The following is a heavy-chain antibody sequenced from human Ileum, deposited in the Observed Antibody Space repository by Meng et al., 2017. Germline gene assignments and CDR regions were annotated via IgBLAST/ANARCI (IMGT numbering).Heavy chain of an antibody. CDR3: ARRTGEVDLLDY. CDR1: GGSISTFY. Sequence: QVQLQESGPGLVKPSETLSLTCTVSGGSISTFYWSWLRQPPGKGLEWIGYIYYGGRTNYNPSLKSRVTISEDTSRNQFSLNLSSVTAADTAVYYCARRTGEVDLLDYWGQGTLVTVSS. CDR2: IYYGGRT. V-gene: IGHV4-59*01. J-gene: IGHJ4*02. D-gene: IGHD7-27*01.